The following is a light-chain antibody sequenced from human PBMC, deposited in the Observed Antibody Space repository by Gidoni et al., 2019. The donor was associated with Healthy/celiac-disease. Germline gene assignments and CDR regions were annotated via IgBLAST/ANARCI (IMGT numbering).Light chain of an antibody. CDR2: WAS. CDR1: QSVLYSSNNKNY. CDR3: QQYYSTPRT. J-gene: IGKJ2*01. Sequence: IVMTQSPDSLASSLVGEATINCKSSQSVLYSSNNKNYLAWYQQKPGQPPKLLIYWASTPESGVPDRFSGSGSGTDFTLTISSLQAEDVAVYYCQQYYSTPRTFGQGTKLEIK. V-gene: IGKV4-1*01.